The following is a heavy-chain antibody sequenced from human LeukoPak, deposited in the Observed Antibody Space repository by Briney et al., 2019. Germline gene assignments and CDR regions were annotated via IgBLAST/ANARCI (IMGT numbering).Heavy chain of an antibody. D-gene: IGHD6-19*01. V-gene: IGHV4-31*03. Sequence: PSQTLSLTCTVSGGSISRGGYYWSWIRQHPGKGLEWIGYIYYSGSTYYNPSLKSRVTISVDTSKNQFSLKLSSVTAADTAVYYCARESSSEWFDPWGQGTLVTVSS. J-gene: IGHJ5*02. CDR3: ARESSSEWFDP. CDR2: IYYSGST. CDR1: GGSISRGGYY.